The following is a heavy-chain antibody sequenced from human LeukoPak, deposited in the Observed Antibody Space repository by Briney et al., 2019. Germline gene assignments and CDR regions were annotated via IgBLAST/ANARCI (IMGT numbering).Heavy chain of an antibody. CDR2: IIPILGIA. V-gene: IGHV1-69*04. CDR3: AREPPNYYDSSGYYQDAFVI. Sequence: SVKVSCKASGGTFSSYAISWVRQAPGQGLEWMGRIIPILGIANYAQKFQGRVTITADKSTSTAYMELSSLRSEDTAVYYCAREPPNYYDSSGYYQDAFVIWGQGTMVTVSS. D-gene: IGHD3-22*01. CDR1: GGTFSSYA. J-gene: IGHJ3*02.